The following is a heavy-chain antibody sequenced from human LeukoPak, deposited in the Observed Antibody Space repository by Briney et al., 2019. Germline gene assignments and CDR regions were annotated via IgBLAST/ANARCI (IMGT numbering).Heavy chain of an antibody. CDR3: AGEADISAAATGAFDI. CDR1: GFTLSSYW. V-gene: IGHV3-74*01. D-gene: IGHD6-13*01. Sequence: GGSLRLSCAASGFTLSSYWMNWVRQVPGKGLVWVAHINGDGSRANYADSVKGRFTISRDNAKNTLYLQMNGLRADDMAVYYCAGEADISAAATGAFDIWGQGTMVTVSS. CDR2: INGDGSRA. J-gene: IGHJ3*02.